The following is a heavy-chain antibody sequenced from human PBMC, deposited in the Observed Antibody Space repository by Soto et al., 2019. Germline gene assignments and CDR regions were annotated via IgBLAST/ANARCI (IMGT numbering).Heavy chain of an antibody. CDR2: VYHSGST. V-gene: IGHV4-4*02. J-gene: IGHJ4*02. D-gene: IGHD6-13*01. CDR3: AVPGAGDFDY. CDR1: GASISTNNW. Sequence: KPSETLSLTXAVSGASISTNNWWSWVRQPPGKGLEWIGEVYHSGSTNCNPSLKSRVTISIDKSKNQFSLRLTSMTAADTAVYYCAVPGAGDFDYWSQGTLVTVSS.